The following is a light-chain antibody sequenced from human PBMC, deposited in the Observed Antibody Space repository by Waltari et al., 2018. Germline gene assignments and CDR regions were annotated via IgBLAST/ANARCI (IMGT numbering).Light chain of an antibody. J-gene: IGLJ1*01. CDR3: GSYTTRATHV. CDR2: DVN. Sequence: QSALTQPASVSGSPGQSITISCTGTSSDVGGYNYVSWYQQHPGTTPKLIIFDVNRRPSGVSHRFSGSKSGNTASLTISGLQAEDEADYYCGSYTTRATHVFGIGTKVT. V-gene: IGLV2-14*03. CDR1: SSDVGGYNY.